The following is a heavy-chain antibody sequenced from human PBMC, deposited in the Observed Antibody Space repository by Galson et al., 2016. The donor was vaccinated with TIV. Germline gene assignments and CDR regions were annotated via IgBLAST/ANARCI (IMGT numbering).Heavy chain of an antibody. D-gene: IGHD3-22*01. J-gene: IGHJ6*02. Sequence: SLRLSCAVSGFSFINYGMNWVRQAPGKGLEWVSGIYGSGARSFYADSVKGRFTISRDTSKNTLHLQMNSLRPEDTAVYFCARDRYFDSSGQYYYYYFGLDVWGQGTMVTVS. CDR3: ARDRYFDSSGQYYYYYFGLDV. CDR1: GFSFINYG. CDR2: IYGSGARS. V-gene: IGHV3-23*01.